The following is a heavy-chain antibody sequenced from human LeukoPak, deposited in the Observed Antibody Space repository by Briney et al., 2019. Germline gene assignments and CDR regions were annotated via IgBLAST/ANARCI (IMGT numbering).Heavy chain of an antibody. J-gene: IGHJ5*02. Sequence: PGGSLRLSCAASGFTVSSNYMSWVRQAPGKGLEWVSAISGSGGSTYYADSVKGRFTISRDNSKNTLYLQMNSLRAEDTAVYYCAKVVPPSSVPNWFDPWGQGTLVTVSS. CDR3: AKVVPPSSVPNWFDP. V-gene: IGHV3-23*01. CDR2: ISGSGGST. D-gene: IGHD3-10*01. CDR1: GFTVSSNY.